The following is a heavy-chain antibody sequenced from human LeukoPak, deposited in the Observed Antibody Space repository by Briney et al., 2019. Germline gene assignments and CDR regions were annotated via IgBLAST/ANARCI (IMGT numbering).Heavy chain of an antibody. CDR3: ARGDYYGSGSYHFDY. V-gene: IGHV4-39*07. J-gene: IGHJ4*02. D-gene: IGHD3-10*01. CDR2: IYYSGST. Sequence: SETLSLTCTVSGGSISSSSYYWGWIRQPPGKGLEWIGSIYYSGSTYYNPSLKSRVTISVDTSKNQFSLKLSSVTAADTAVYYCARGDYYGSGSYHFDYWGQGTLVTVSS. CDR1: GGSISSSSYY.